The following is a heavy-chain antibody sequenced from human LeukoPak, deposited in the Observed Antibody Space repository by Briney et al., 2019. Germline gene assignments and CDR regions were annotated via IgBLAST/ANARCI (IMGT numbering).Heavy chain of an antibody. CDR1: GYTFTSYY. D-gene: IGHD3-22*01. CDR3: ARGDYYDSSGYSHTDY. J-gene: IGHJ4*02. V-gene: IGHV1-46*01. Sequence: ASVKVSCKASGYTFTSYYMHWVRQAPGQGLEWMGIINPSAGSTSYAQKFQGRVTMTRDTSTSTVYMELSGLRSEDTAVYYCARGDYYDSSGYSHTDYWGQGTLVTVSS. CDR2: INPSAGST.